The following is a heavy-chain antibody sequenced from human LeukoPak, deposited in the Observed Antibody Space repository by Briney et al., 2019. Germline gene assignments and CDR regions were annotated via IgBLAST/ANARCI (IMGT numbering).Heavy chain of an antibody. CDR1: GFTFSSYA. J-gene: IGHJ5*02. Sequence: GGSLRLSCAASGFTFSSYALHWVRQAPGKGLEWVAVISYDGSNKYYADSVKGRFTISRGNSKNTLYLQMNSLRAEDTAVYYCASRGFDPWGQGTLVTVSS. CDR2: ISYDGSNK. CDR3: ASRGFDP. V-gene: IGHV3-30*04.